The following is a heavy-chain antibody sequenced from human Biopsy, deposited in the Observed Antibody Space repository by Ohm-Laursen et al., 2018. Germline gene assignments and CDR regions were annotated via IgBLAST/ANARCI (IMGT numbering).Heavy chain of an antibody. CDR2: IVPILRTT. V-gene: IGHV1-69*11. Sequence: SVKVSCKAPTGTFNSYGIIWVRQAPGQGLEWMGRIVPILRTTAYAQTFLGRVTITADSSTSTVDMELTSLTSDDTAVYFCAREAIGYQLPCDDWGQGTLVTVSS. D-gene: IGHD2-2*01. J-gene: IGHJ4*02. CDR3: AREAIGYQLPCDD. CDR1: TGTFNSYG.